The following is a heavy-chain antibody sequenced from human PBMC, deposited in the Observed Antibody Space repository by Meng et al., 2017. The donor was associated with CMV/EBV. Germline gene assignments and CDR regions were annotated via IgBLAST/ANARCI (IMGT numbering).Heavy chain of an antibody. J-gene: IGHJ4*02. CDR1: GFTFDDYG. Sequence: GESLKIPCAASGFTFDDYGMSWVRQAPGKGLEWVSGINWNGGSTGYADSVKGRFTISRDNAKNSLYLQMNSLRAEDTAVYYCARRGVTTKEFDYWGQGTLVTVSS. CDR3: ARRGVTTKEFDY. CDR2: INWNGGST. V-gene: IGHV3-20*04. D-gene: IGHD4-17*01.